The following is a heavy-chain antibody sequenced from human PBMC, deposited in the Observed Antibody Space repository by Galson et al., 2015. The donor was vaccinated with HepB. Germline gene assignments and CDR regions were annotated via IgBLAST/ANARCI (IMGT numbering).Heavy chain of an antibody. CDR1: GFTFSSYG. CDR2: IRYDGSNK. D-gene: IGHD3-10*01. CDR3: AKDSVYYGSGSYSDY. J-gene: IGHJ4*02. V-gene: IGHV3-30*02. Sequence: SLRLSCAASGFTFSSYGMHWVRQAPGKGLEWVAFIRYDGSNKYYADSVKGRFTISRDNSKNTLYLQVNSLRAEDTAVYYCAKDSVYYGSGSYSDYWGQGTLVTVSS.